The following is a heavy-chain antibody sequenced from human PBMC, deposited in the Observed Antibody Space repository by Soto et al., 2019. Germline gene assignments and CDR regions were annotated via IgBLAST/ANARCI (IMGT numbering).Heavy chain of an antibody. D-gene: IGHD4-17*01. V-gene: IGHV4-59*08. CDR2: IYYSGST. Sequence: SETLSLTCTVSGGSISSYYWSWIRQPPGKGLEWIGYIYYSGSTNYNPSLKSRVTISVDTSKNQFSLKLSSVTAADTAVYYCARRGYGDPREGMDVWGKGTTVTVSS. J-gene: IGHJ6*03. CDR1: GGSISSYY. CDR3: ARRGYGDPREGMDV.